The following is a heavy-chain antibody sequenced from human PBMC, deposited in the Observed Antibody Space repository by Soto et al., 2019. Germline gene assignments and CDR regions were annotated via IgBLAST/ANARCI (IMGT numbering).Heavy chain of an antibody. CDR1: GFTFSTYA. CDR2: ISDSAGST. D-gene: IGHD3-10*01. Sequence: EVQLLETGGGLVQPGGSLRLSCAASGFTFSTYATSWHSWVRQAPGKGLEWVSTISDSAGSTYYADSVKGRFTFSRDNSKTTVYLQMNXXXXXXXXVYYCTCGGXXXXXVWGQG. V-gene: IGHV3-23*01. CDR3: TCGGXXXXXV. J-gene: IGHJ3*01.